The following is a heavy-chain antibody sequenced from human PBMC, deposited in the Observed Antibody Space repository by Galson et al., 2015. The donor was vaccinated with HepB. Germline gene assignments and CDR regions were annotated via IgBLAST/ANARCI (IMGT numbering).Heavy chain of an antibody. CDR2: ISADNGNT. CDR1: GYFFTHFG. Sequence: SVKVSCKASGYFFTHFGINWVRQAPGQGLEWMGWISADNGNTKYAQKFQGRVTMTTDTSTSMAYVEVRSLRSDDTAVYYCAREGLRGYYDSTGYFPFDYWGQGSLVTVSS. CDR3: AREGLRGYYDSTGYFPFDY. V-gene: IGHV1-18*01. D-gene: IGHD3-22*01. J-gene: IGHJ4*02.